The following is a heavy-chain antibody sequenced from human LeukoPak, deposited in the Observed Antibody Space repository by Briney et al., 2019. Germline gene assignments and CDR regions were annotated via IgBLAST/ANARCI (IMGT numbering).Heavy chain of an antibody. CDR1: GYSFSGYW. D-gene: IGHD3-22*01. Sequence: KGGKSLKISCKGSGYSFSGYWIAWVRHMPGKGLEWMGIVYPSDSDTRHSPHFQGQVTISADKSITPAYLQWSSLKASDTAMYYCATPHDATAYYYDSSGYFYWGQGTLVTVSS. CDR2: VYPSDSDT. V-gene: IGHV5-51*01. J-gene: IGHJ4*02. CDR3: ATPHDATAYYYDSSGYFY.